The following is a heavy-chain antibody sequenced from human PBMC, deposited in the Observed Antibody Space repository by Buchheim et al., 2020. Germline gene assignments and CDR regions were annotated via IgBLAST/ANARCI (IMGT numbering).Heavy chain of an antibody. CDR3: ASSTYYDFWSGYLGYYYYGMDV. CDR2: IYYSGST. D-gene: IGHD3-3*01. J-gene: IGHJ6*02. Sequence: QVQLQESGPGLVKPSETLSLTCTVSGGSISSYYWSWIRQPPGKGLEWIGYIYYSGSTNYNPSLKSRVTISVATSKNQFSLKLSSVTAADTAVYYCASSTYYDFWSGYLGYYYYGMDVWGQGTT. CDR1: GGSISSYY. V-gene: IGHV4-59*08.